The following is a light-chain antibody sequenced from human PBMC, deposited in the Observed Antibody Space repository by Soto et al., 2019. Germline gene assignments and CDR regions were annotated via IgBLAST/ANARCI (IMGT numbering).Light chain of an antibody. Sequence: EIVLTQSPGTLSLSPGERATLSCRASQSFSSSFLAWYQQKPGQAPRLLIYGASSRATGIPDRFSGSGSGTDFTLTISRLEPEDFAVYYCQQYDSSPLTFGGGTKVAIK. J-gene: IGKJ4*01. CDR1: QSFSSSF. CDR2: GAS. V-gene: IGKV3-20*01. CDR3: QQYDSSPLT.